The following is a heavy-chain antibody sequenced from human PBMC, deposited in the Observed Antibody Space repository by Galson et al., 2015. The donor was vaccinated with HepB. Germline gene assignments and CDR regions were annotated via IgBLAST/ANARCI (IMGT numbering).Heavy chain of an antibody. Sequence: SLRLSCAASGFTFSTYGMHWVRQAPGKGLEWVAVISYDGSNKYYADSVKGRFTISRDNSKNTLYLQMNSLRAEDTAVYYCAKDSCQVSGSYSPRGAADYWFQGTLGTVSS. D-gene: IGHD1-26*01. CDR3: AKDSCQVSGSYSPRGAADY. V-gene: IGHV3-30*18. CDR2: ISYDGSNK. CDR1: GFTFSTYG. J-gene: IGHJ4*02.